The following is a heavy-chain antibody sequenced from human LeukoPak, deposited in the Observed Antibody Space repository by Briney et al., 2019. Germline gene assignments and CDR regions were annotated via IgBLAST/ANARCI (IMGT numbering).Heavy chain of an antibody. Sequence: GGSLRLSCAASGFTFSSYGMHWVRQAPGKGLEWVAFIRYDGSNKYYADSVKGRFTISRDNSKNTLYLQMNSLRAADTAKYYCAKASRRHCGTTICYTLDYWGQGTLVTVSS. D-gene: IGHD2-2*02. CDR1: GFTFSSYG. V-gene: IGHV3-30*02. CDR2: IRYDGSNK. J-gene: IGHJ4*02. CDR3: AKASRRHCGTTICYTLDY.